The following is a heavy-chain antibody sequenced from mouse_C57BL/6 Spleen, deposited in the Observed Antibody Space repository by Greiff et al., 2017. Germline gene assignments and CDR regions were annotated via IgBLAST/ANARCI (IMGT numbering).Heavy chain of an antibody. Sequence: QVQLQQPGAELVKPGASVKMSCKASGYTFTSYWITWVKQRPGQGLEWIGDIYPGSGSTNYNEKFKSKATLTVDSSSSTAYMQLSSMTSEDSAVDYCARGADCYYAWLAYWGQGTLVTVSA. CDR1: GYTFTSYW. V-gene: IGHV1-55*01. J-gene: IGHJ3*01. CDR2: IYPGSGST. D-gene: IGHD2-3*01. CDR3: ARGADCYYAWLAY.